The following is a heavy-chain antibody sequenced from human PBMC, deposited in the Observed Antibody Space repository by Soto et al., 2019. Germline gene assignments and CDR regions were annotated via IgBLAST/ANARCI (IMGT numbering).Heavy chain of an antibody. CDR2: IRSKANSYAT. V-gene: IGHV3-73*01. CDR3: TRPGKGNGQDY. Sequence: GGSLRLSCAASGFTFSGSAMHWVRQASGKGLEWVGRIRSKANSYATAYAASVKGRFTISRDDSKNTAYLQMNSLKTEDTAVYYCTRPGKGNGQDYWGQGTLVTVSS. J-gene: IGHJ4*02. CDR1: GFTFSGSA. D-gene: IGHD2-8*01.